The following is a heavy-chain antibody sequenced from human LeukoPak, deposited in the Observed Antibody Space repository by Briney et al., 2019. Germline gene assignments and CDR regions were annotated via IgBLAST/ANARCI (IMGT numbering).Heavy chain of an antibody. Sequence: GGTLRLSCAASGFTFSSYGMSWVRQAPGKGLEWVSAISGSGGSTYYADSVKGRFAISRDNSKNTLYLQMNSLRAEDTAVYYCAKLGQLWLLSYFDYWGQGTLVTVSS. J-gene: IGHJ4*02. CDR2: ISGSGGST. V-gene: IGHV3-23*01. CDR3: AKLGQLWLLSYFDY. CDR1: GFTFSSYG. D-gene: IGHD5-18*01.